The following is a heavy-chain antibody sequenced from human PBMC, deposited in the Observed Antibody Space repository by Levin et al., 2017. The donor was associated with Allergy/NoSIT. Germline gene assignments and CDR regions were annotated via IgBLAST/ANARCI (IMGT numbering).Heavy chain of an antibody. J-gene: IGHJ5*02. CDR3: AREYGGHFFDP. D-gene: IGHD3-10*01. CDR1: GGAFRTYT. V-gene: IGHV1-69*13. Sequence: ASVKVSCKASGGAFRTYTINWVRQAPGQGLEWMGMIIPMFGTINHAQKFLDRVAISADESTRTAYMELNSLTSDATAVYYGAREYGGHFFDPWGQGTLVTVSS. CDR2: IIPMFGTI.